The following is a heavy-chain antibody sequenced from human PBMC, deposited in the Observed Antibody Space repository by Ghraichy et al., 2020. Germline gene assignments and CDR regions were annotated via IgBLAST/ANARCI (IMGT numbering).Heavy chain of an antibody. CDR1: GYSFTTYW. D-gene: IGHD2-2*01. Sequence: GESLNISCQGSGYSFTTYWIAWVRQMPGKGLEWMGVIYPGDSETNYSPSFQGQVTISADKSISTAYLQWSSLKASDTAIYYCARTYCATTSCRKSTYYYGMDVWGQGTTVTVSS. J-gene: IGHJ6*02. CDR3: ARTYCATTSCRKSTYYYGMDV. V-gene: IGHV5-51*01. CDR2: IYPGDSET.